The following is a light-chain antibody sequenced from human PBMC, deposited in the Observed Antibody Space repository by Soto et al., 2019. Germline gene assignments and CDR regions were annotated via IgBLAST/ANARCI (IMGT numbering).Light chain of an antibody. CDR3: QHYGYPQWT. Sequence: VLTQSADTLSLSPGETATLSCRASQSSSDKYLAWYQQRSGQPPRLLIYGVFIRATGIPDRFSDSRSATDFTLTISRLEPEDIAVYYCQHYGYPQWTFGPGTKVDIK. CDR2: GVF. J-gene: IGKJ1*01. CDR1: QSSSDKY. V-gene: IGKV3-20*01.